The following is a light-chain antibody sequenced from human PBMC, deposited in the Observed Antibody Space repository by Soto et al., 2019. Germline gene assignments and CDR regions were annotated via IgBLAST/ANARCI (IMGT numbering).Light chain of an antibody. J-gene: IGKJ4*01. CDR2: AAS. CDR1: QGISSY. CDR3: QQRSNWLT. V-gene: IGKV1-8*01. Sequence: AIRMTQSPSSFSASTGDRVTITCRASQGISSYLAWYQQKPGKAPKLLIYAASTLQSGVPSRFSGSGSGTDFTLTISCLQSEDFATYYCQQRSNWLTFGGGTKVDIK.